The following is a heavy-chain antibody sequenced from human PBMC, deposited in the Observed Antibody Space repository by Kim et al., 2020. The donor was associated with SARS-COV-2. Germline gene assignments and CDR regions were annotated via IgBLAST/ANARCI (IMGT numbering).Heavy chain of an antibody. CDR2: IFGSGSGT. CDR1: GFTFRNSA. J-gene: IGHJ2*01. CDR3: ASHLHSTTVTFYWYFDL. Sequence: GGSLRLSCAASGFTFRNSAMSWVRQAPGKGLEWVSGIFGSGSGTYYAGSGKGRFTISRDNSQTTLYLQMDNLRAEDPAVYYCASHLHSTTVTFYWYFDLWRRGPRVTLFS. V-gene: IGHV3-23*01. D-gene: IGHD6-13*01.